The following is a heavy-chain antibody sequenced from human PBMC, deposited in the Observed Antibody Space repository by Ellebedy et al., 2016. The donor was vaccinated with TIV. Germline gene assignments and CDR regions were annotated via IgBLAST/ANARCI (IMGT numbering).Heavy chain of an antibody. CDR3: ARDSGRRRSGDNDY. J-gene: IGHJ4*02. CDR2: IAGSGGSR. V-gene: IGHV3-23*01. D-gene: IGHD3-10*01. CDR1: GFSFSSYA. Sequence: GESLKISCAASGFSFSSYAMSWVRQAPGKGLEWVSGIAGSGGSRYADSVKGRFTISRDNSKSTLDLQMSSLRAEDTAVYYCARDSGRRRSGDNDYWGQGTLVTVSS.